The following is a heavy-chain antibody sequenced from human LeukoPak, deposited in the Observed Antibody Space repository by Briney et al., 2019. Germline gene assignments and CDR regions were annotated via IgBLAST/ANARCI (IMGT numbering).Heavy chain of an antibody. D-gene: IGHD2-2*01. CDR3: AKEGTAQISTWYDN. CDR1: GFTFSNYG. J-gene: IGHJ4*02. V-gene: IGHV3-30*18. Sequence: GSLRLSCAGAGFTFSNYGMHWVRQAPGRGLEWVAVISYEGRTMYYADSVKGRFTISRDNSRNTLFLQMNSLSPDDTAVYYCAKEGTAQISTWYDNWGQGTLVTVSS. CDR2: ISYEGRTM.